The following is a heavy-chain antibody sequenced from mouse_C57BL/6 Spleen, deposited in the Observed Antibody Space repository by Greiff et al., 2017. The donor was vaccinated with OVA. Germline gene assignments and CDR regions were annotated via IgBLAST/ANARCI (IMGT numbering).Heavy chain of an antibody. D-gene: IGHD3-2*02. J-gene: IGHJ2*01. CDR2: IYPRSGNT. V-gene: IGHV1-81*01. CDR1: GYTFTSYG. CDR3: AMQAQATSDY. Sequence: QVHVKQSGAELARPGASVKLSCKASGYTFTSYGISWVKQRTGQGLEWIGEIYPRSGNTYYNEKFKGKATLTADKSSSTAYMELRSLTSEDSAVYFCAMQAQATSDYWGQGTTLTVSS.